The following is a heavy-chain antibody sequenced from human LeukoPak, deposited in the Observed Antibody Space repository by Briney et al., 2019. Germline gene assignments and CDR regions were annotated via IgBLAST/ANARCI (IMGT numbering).Heavy chain of an antibody. CDR3: ARSALHVFDS. CDR1: GFTFSDYE. J-gene: IGHJ4*02. V-gene: IGHV3-48*03. CDR2: ISNSGSTT. Sequence: PGGSLRLSCAASGFTFSDYETNWVRQDPGKGLEWVSCISNSGSTTYYADSVQGRFTISRDNAKNSLFLQMNTPTAEATAVSHGARSALHVFDSWGQGTPVTVSS. D-gene: IGHD4/OR15-4a*01.